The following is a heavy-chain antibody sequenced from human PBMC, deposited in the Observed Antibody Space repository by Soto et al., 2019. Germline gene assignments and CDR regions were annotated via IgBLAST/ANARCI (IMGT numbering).Heavy chain of an antibody. CDR2: INTGTGET. V-gene: IGHV1-3*04. Sequence: ASVKVSCKASGYTFTKYVLHWVRLAPGQRLEWMGWINTGTGETKSSRKFQGRLTLTRATSASTAYMEMRSLRSEDTAVYFCARGASEYQVVFKWFDPWGQGTLVTVSS. D-gene: IGHD2-15*01. CDR3: ARGASEYQVVFKWFDP. CDR1: GYTFTKYV. J-gene: IGHJ5*02.